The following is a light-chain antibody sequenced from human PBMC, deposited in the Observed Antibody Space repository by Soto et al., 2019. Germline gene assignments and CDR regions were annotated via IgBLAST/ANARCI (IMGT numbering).Light chain of an antibody. CDR1: QSVSDN. V-gene: IGKV3-15*01. J-gene: IGKJ4*01. Sequence: EIVLTQSPATLSVSPGERATLSCRASQSVSDNLAWYQQKPGQAPRHLIYGASTRATGIPARFSGSGSGTEFTLIISSLQSEDFAVYYCQQYNNWPPLTFGGGTKVEIK. CDR3: QQYNNWPPLT. CDR2: GAS.